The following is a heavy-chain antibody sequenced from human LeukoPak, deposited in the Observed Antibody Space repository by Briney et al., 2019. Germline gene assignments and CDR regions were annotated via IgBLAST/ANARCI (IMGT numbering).Heavy chain of an antibody. CDR1: GYSISSGYC. J-gene: IGHJ4*02. CDR3: ARARPRGYSYGSAGPIDY. Sequence: PSETLPLTCTVSGYSISSGYCWGWIRQPPGKGLEWIGSIYHSGSTNYNPSLKSRVTISVDTSKNQFSLKLSSVTAADTAVYDCARARPRGYSYGSAGPIDYWGQGTLVTVSS. V-gene: IGHV4-38-2*02. CDR2: IYHSGST. D-gene: IGHD5-18*01.